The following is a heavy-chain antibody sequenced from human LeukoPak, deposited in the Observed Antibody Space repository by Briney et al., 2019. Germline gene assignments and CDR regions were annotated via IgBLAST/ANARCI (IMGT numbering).Heavy chain of an antibody. CDR3: ARVTYVDDMLYQYFDY. V-gene: IGHV4-38-2*01. J-gene: IGHJ4*02. Sequence: PSETLSLTCAVSSYSISSGSYWGWLRQSPGKGLEWVGSIFHSGNSYYNPSLKSRLTMSVDTSKNQFSLQLTSVTAADTALYYCARVTYVDDMLYQYFDYWGQGILVTVSS. CDR2: IFHSGNS. CDR1: SYSISSGSY. D-gene: IGHD4-17*01.